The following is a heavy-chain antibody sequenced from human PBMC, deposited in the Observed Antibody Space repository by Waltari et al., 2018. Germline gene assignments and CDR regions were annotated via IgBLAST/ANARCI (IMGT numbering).Heavy chain of an antibody. D-gene: IGHD2-2*01. J-gene: IGHJ4*02. CDR1: GDSISGNYW. V-gene: IGHV4-4*02. CDR3: AGDRAIGLFFDY. Sequence: QVQLQESGQGLVKPSGTLSLTCAVSGDSISGNYWWSWVRQSPEKGLEWIGQVHHSGKTHYNPSLQSRVTISVGKPKNQFSLNLNSVAGADTAVYYCAGDRAIGLFFDYWGRGTLVTVSS. CDR2: VHHSGKT.